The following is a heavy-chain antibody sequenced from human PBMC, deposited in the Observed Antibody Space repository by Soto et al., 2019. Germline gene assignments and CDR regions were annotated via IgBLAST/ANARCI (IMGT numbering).Heavy chain of an antibody. V-gene: IGHV1-46*01. J-gene: IGHJ4*02. Sequence: GASVKVSSKASGYSFTTYYINWMRQAPGQGLEWMGIINPSGGSTTYAQKFQGRVTMTRDTSTRTFYMELSSLRSEDTDIYYCARDQRGAYDFWGQGSLVTVS. CDR1: GYSFTTYY. CDR2: INPSGGST. D-gene: IGHD3-3*01. CDR3: ARDQRGAYDF.